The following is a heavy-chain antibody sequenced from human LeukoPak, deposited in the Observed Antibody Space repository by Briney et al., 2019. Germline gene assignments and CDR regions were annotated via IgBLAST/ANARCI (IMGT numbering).Heavy chain of an antibody. D-gene: IGHD2/OR15-2a*01. CDR1: GGSVSSGSYY. CDR2: IYYSGST. J-gene: IGHJ5*02. CDR3: ARDNSVWFDP. V-gene: IGHV4-61*01. Sequence: SETLSLTCTVSGGSVSSGSYYWSWIRQPPGKGLEWIGYIYYSGSTYYNPSLKSRVTISVDTSKNQFSLKLSSVTAADTAVYYCARDNSVWFDPWGQGTLVTVSS.